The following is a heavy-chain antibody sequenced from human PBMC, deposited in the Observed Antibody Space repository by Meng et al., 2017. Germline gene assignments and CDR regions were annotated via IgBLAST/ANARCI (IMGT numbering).Heavy chain of an antibody. Sequence: QLQLQESGPGLVKPSETLSLPCIVSGGSISSSTYYWGWIRQPPGKGLEWIGSISDSGNTYYSPSLRSRVTISVDTSKNQFSLKLTSVAAADMAVYYCATSISGWYYFNFWGQGTLVTVSS. V-gene: IGHV4-39*01. CDR2: ISDSGNT. J-gene: IGHJ4*02. CDR3: ATSISGWYYFNF. CDR1: GGSISSSTYY. D-gene: IGHD6-19*01.